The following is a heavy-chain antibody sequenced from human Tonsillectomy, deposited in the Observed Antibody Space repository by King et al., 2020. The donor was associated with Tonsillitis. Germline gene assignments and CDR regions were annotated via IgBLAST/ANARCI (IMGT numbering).Heavy chain of an antibody. CDR2: IYWDDDN. CDR3: APRQTSVLPAPCFGS. D-gene: IGHD2-2*01. Sequence: ITLKESGPTLVKPTQTLTLTCSFSGFSLNTRGVGGGWIRQPPGKALEWRGLIYWDDDNRYSPSLESRLTITKDTSKNQVVLTMTNMDPVDTATYYCAPRQTSVLPAPCFGSWGQGILVTVSS. V-gene: IGHV2-5*02. CDR1: GFSLNTRGVG. J-gene: IGHJ4*02.